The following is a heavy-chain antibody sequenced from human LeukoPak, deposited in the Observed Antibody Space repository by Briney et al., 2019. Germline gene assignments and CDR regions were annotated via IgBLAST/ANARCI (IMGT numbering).Heavy chain of an antibody. D-gene: IGHD3-22*01. CDR1: GFTFTSYA. CDR3: AKDCRLIITYFDS. J-gene: IGHJ4*02. V-gene: IGHV3-23*01. Sequence: GGSLRLSCATSGFTFTSYAMSWVRQAPGKGLEWLSGISSGGGNTYYADSVRGRLTISRDNSKNTLYLQMHSLRADDTAVYFCAKDCRLIITYFDSWGQGTLVTVSS. CDR2: ISSGGGNT.